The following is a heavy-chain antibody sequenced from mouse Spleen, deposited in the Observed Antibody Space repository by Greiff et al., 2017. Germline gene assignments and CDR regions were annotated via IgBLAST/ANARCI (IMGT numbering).Heavy chain of an antibody. Sequence: VQLQQSGPGLVQPSQSLSITCTVSGFSLTSYGVHWVRQSPGKGLEWLGVIWSGGSTDYNAAFISRLSISKDNSKSQVFFKMNSLQADDTAIYYCARGYYGSSHFDYWGQGTTLTVSS. CDR1: GFSLTSYG. CDR2: IWSGGST. J-gene: IGHJ2*01. V-gene: IGHV2-2*01. D-gene: IGHD1-1*01. CDR3: ARGYYGSSHFDY.